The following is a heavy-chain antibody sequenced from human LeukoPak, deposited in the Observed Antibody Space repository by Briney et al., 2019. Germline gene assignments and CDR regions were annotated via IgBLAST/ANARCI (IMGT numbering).Heavy chain of an antibody. CDR1: GGSISSYY. CDR2: IYYSGST. CDR3: ARHVSEGIAARRDWFDP. J-gene: IGHJ5*02. V-gene: IGHV4-59*08. Sequence: SETLSLTCTVSGGSISSYYWSWIRQPPGKGLEGIGYIYYSGSTNYNPSLKSRVTISVDTSKYQFSLKLSSVTAADTAVYYCARHVSEGIAARRDWFDPWGQGTLVTVSS. D-gene: IGHD6-6*01.